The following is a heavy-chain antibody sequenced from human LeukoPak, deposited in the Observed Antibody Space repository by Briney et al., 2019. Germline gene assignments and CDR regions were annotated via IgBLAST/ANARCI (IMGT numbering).Heavy chain of an antibody. D-gene: IGHD3-22*01. V-gene: IGHV4-39*01. CDR3: ARHYYGSSGYYYYYYYMDV. CDR1: GGSISSYY. J-gene: IGHJ6*03. Sequence: SETLSLTCTVSGGSISSYYWGWIRQPPGKGLEWIGSIYYSGSPYYNPSLKSRVTLSVDTSKNQFSLKLSSVTAADTAVYYCARHYYGSSGYYYYYYYMDVWGKGTTVTVSS. CDR2: IYYSGSP.